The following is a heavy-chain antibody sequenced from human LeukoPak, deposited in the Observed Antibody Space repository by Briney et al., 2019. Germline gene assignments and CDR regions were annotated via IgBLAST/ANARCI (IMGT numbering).Heavy chain of an antibody. CDR2: INPNSGGT. D-gene: IGHD3-22*01. Sequence: GASVKVSCKVSGYTLTELSMHWVRQAPGQGLEWMGWINPNSGGTNYAQKFQGRVTMTRDTSISTAYMELSRLRSDDTAVYYCARDQYYDSSGYYPTDYWGQGTLVTVSS. CDR3: ARDQYYDSSGYYPTDY. V-gene: IGHV1-2*02. CDR1: GYTLTELS. J-gene: IGHJ4*02.